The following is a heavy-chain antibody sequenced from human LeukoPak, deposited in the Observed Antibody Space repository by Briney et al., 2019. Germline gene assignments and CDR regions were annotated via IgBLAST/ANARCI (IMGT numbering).Heavy chain of an antibody. CDR3: ARDPLGYCSGGSCYSASDPPY. CDR1: GFTFSSYS. CDR2: ISSSSSTI. D-gene: IGHD2-15*01. Sequence: GGSLRLSCAASGFTFSSYSMNWVRQAPGKGLEWVSYISSSSSTIYYADSVKGRFTISRDNAKNSLYLQMNSLRAEDTAVYYCARDPLGYCSGGSCYSASDPPYWGQGTLVTVSS. J-gene: IGHJ4*02. V-gene: IGHV3-48*04.